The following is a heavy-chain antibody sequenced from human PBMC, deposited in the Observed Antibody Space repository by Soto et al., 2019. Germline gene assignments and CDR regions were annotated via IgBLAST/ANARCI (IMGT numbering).Heavy chain of an antibody. CDR2: ISGSGANT. CDR3: SKGIAESRTLTHDY. V-gene: IGHV3-23*01. D-gene: IGHD2-15*01. CDR1: GFAFSTLA. J-gene: IGHJ4*02. Sequence: EVRLLESGGALVQPGGSLRLSCTASGFAFSTLAMSWVRQAPGRGLEWVSAISGSGANTYYADSVKGRLTISRDNSKSTVYLQMNSLRAEDTALYYCSKGIAESRTLTHDYWGQGTLVTVSS.